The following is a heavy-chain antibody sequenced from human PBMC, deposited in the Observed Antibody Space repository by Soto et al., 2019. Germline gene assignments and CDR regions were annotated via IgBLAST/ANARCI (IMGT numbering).Heavy chain of an antibody. CDR1: GGSINSYF. J-gene: IGHJ4*02. Sequence: SETLSLTCTVSGGSINSYFWSWIRQPPGKGLEWIGYIYYSGSTNYSPSLESRVAISLDTSKNQFSLKLSSVTAADTAMYYCARGRYDSSGYRHPFDYWGQGTLVTVSS. CDR2: IYYSGST. CDR3: ARGRYDSSGYRHPFDY. D-gene: IGHD3-22*01. V-gene: IGHV4-59*01.